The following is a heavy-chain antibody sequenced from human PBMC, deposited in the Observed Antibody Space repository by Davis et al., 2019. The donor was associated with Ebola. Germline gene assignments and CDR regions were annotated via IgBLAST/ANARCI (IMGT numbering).Heavy chain of an antibody. CDR2: LGTSADT. Sequence: GGSLRLSCAASGFVFRNYVMSWVRQAPGKGLEWVSTLGTSADTYYADSVKGRFTISRDNAKNSLYLQMNSLRAEDTTIYYCARDMPSVGATSYWGQGTLVTVSS. D-gene: IGHD1-26*01. CDR1: GFVFRNYV. J-gene: IGHJ4*02. CDR3: ARDMPSVGATSY. V-gene: IGHV3-69-1*01.